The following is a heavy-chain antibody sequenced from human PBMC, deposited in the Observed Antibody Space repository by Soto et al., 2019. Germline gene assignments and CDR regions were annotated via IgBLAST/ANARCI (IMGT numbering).Heavy chain of an antibody. CDR1: GYSFTYSD. CDR3: ARVKGYGSGSEGFDH. CDR2: LNPNTGAT. D-gene: IGHD3-10*01. Sequence: QVQLTQSGAEVQKPGASVKVACKTSGYSFTYSDINWVRQAPGQGLEWMGWLNPNTGATGSAVQFKGSVIMTTDIATTTVFMELRGLRSEDTAVYYCARVKGYGSGSEGFDHWGQGTMVTVSS. V-gene: IGHV1-8*02. J-gene: IGHJ4*02.